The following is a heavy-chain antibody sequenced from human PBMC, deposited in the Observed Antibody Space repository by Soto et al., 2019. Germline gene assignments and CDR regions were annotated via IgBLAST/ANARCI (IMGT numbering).Heavy chain of an antibody. CDR2: IRSKANSYAT. CDR1: GFTFSGSA. J-gene: IGHJ4*02. CDR3: TRQGSSGYAFDY. D-gene: IGHD3-22*01. V-gene: IGHV3-73*02. Sequence: EVQLVESGGGLVQPGGSLKLSCAASGFTFSGSAMHWVRQASGKGLEWVGRIRSKANSYATAYAASVKGRFTISRDDSKNTAYLQMNSLKTEDTAVYYCTRQGSSGYAFDYWGQGTLVTVSS.